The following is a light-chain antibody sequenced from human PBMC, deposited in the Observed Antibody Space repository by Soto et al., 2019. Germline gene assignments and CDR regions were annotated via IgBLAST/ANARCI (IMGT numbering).Light chain of an antibody. Sequence: EIVMTQSLATLSVSTGERATLSCRASQSVSSNLAWYQQKPGQAPRLLIYGASTRATGIPARFSGSGSGTEFTLTISSLQSEDFAVYYCQQYHNWPITFGGGTKVDIK. J-gene: IGKJ4*01. CDR2: GAS. CDR1: QSVSSN. CDR3: QQYHNWPIT. V-gene: IGKV3-15*01.